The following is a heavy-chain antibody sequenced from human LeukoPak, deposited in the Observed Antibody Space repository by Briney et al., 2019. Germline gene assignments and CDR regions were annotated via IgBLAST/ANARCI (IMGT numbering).Heavy chain of an antibody. CDR1: GGSISSYY. V-gene: IGHV4-59*01. Sequence: PSETLSLTCTVSGGSISSYYWSWIRQPPGKGLEWIGYIYYSGSTSYNPFLKSRVSISVDTSKNQFSLKLSSVTAADTAVYYCATIRDTALRYWYFDLWGRGTLVTVSS. CDR3: ATIRDTALRYWYFDL. CDR2: IYYSGST. D-gene: IGHD5-18*01. J-gene: IGHJ2*01.